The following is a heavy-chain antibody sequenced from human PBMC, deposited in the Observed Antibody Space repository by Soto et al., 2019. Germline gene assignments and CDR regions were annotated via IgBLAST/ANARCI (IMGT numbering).Heavy chain of an antibody. CDR1: GGTFSSYA. J-gene: IGHJ3*02. CDR2: IIPIFGTA. Sequence: ASVKVSCKASGGTFSSYAISWVRQAPGQGLEWMGGIIPIFGTANYAQKFQGRVTITADESTSTAYMELSSLRSEDTAVYYCARVKGPFDAFDIWGQGTMVTVSS. V-gene: IGHV1-69*13. CDR3: ARVKGPFDAFDI.